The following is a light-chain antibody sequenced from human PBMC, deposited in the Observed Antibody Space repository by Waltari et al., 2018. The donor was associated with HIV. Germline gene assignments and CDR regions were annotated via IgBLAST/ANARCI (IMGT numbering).Light chain of an antibody. Sequence: QSVLTQPPSASGTPGQRVTISCSGRNSNIGSNTVNWYQQLPGTAPKLLIYNNNQRPSGGVDRCTGAKSGTSAALGISGLQSEDEADYYCAAWDDSLNAHVLFGGGTKLTVL. CDR2: NNN. J-gene: IGLJ2*01. CDR3: AAWDDSLNAHVL. CDR1: NSNIGSNT. V-gene: IGLV1-44*01.